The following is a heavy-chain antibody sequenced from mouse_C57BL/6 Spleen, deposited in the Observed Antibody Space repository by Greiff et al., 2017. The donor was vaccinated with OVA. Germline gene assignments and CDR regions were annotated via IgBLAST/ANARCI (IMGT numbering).Heavy chain of an antibody. V-gene: IGHV1-80*01. Sequence: VQLQQSGAELVKPGASVKISCKASGYAFSSYWMNWVKQRPGKGLEWIGQIYPGDGDTNYNGKFKGKATLTADKSSSTAYMQLSSLTSEDSAVYFCARSYDGYLYYAMDYWGQGTSVTVSS. CDR1: GYAFSSYW. J-gene: IGHJ4*01. D-gene: IGHD2-3*01. CDR2: IYPGDGDT. CDR3: ARSYDGYLYYAMDY.